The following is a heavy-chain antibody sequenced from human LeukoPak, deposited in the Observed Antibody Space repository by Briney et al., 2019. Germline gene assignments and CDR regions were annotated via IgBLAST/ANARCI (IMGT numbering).Heavy chain of an antibody. J-gene: IGHJ5*02. CDR1: GGTFSSYA. CDR2: IIPIFGTA. V-gene: IGHV1-69*01. CDR3: ARDPPSGVDFDWP. D-gene: IGHD3-9*01. Sequence: SVKVSCKASGGTFSSYAISWVRQAPGQGLEWMGGIIPIFGTANYAQKFQGRVTITADESTSTAYMELSSLRSEDTAVYYCARDPPSGVDFDWPWGQGTLVTVSS.